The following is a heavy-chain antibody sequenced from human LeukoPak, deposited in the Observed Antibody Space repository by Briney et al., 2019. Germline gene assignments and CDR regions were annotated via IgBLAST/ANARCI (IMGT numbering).Heavy chain of an antibody. CDR2: TKPDGSAE. CDR3: ARDGGLHTNFDY. CDR1: GFTFRNYR. Sequence: GGSLRLSCAASGFTFRNYRMGWVRQAPGKGLEWVANTKPDGSAEYYADSVRGRFTASRDNANNLLYLQMNRLRAEDTAVYCCARDGGLHTNFDYWGQGTLLTVSS. V-gene: IGHV3-7*01. D-gene: IGHD2-15*01. J-gene: IGHJ4*02.